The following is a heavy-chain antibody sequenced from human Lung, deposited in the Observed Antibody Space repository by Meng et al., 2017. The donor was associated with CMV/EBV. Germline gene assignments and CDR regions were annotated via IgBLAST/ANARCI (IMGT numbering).Heavy chain of an antibody. CDR1: GFTFSSYW. V-gene: IGHV3-74*01. D-gene: IGHD3-10*01. Sequence: GGSLRLSCAASGFTFSSYWMHWVRQAPGKGLVWVSRINSDGSSTSYADSVKGRFTISRDNAKNTLYLQMNSLRAEDTAVYYCARDLRVRGVKGGSRYYGMDVWGQGTTVXVSS. J-gene: IGHJ6*02. CDR3: ARDLRVRGVKGGSRYYGMDV. CDR2: INSDGSST.